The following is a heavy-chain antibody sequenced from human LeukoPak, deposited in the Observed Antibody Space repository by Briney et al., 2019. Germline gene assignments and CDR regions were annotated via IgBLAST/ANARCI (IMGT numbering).Heavy chain of an antibody. CDR3: ARRYSSSWDNWFDP. V-gene: IGHV4-39*01. J-gene: IGHJ5*02. Sequence: PSETLSLTCTVYGGSISSSNYYWGWIRQPPGKGLEWIGSIYYSGSTYYNPSLKSRVTISVDTSKDQFSLKLSSVTAADTAVYYCARRYSSSWDNWFDPWGQGTLVTVSS. CDR1: GGSISSSNYY. D-gene: IGHD6-13*01. CDR2: IYYSGST.